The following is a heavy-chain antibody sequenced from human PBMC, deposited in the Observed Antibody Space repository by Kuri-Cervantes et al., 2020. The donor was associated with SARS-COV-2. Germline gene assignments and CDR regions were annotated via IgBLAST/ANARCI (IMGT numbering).Heavy chain of an antibody. V-gene: IGHV3-48*02. CDR3: ARDESISYYYYGMDV. D-gene: IGHD3-3*01. CDR2: VAETGTIT. CDR1: GFSFSTYA. J-gene: IGHJ6*02. Sequence: GESLKISCAASGFSFSTYAMSWVRQAPGKGLQWVATVAETGTITHYADSVKGRFTISRDNAKDSLYLQMNSLRDEDTAVYYCARDESISYYYYGMDVWGQGTTVTVSS.